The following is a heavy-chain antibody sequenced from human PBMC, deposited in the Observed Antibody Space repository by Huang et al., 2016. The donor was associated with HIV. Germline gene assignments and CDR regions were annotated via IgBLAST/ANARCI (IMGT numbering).Heavy chain of an antibody. D-gene: IGHD3-3*01. Sequence: QLQLQESGPGLVRPSETLSLTCTVSGGSISSSSYYWGWIRQPPGKGLEWMGGIYYSGSTYDSPSLRGRVTISVDTSKNQFSLKLRSVTAADTAVYYCARRVYDFWSGYYWGPFHYWGQGTLVTVSS. CDR1: GGSISSSSYY. V-gene: IGHV4-39*01. CDR3: ARRVYDFWSGYYWGPFHY. CDR2: IYYSGST. J-gene: IGHJ4*02.